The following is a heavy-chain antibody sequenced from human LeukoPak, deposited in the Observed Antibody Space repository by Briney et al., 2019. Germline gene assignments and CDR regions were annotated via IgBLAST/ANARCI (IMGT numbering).Heavy chain of an antibody. J-gene: IGHJ6*03. CDR1: GYTFTSYG. Sequence: ASVKVSCKASGYTFTSYGISWVRQAPGQGLEWMGWISAYNGNTNYAQKLQGRVTMTTDTSTSTAYMELRSLRSDDTAVYYCARTIRESYYYYYYMDVWGKGTTVTVSS. V-gene: IGHV1-18*01. D-gene: IGHD3-3*02. CDR3: ARTIRESYYYYYYMDV. CDR2: ISAYNGNT.